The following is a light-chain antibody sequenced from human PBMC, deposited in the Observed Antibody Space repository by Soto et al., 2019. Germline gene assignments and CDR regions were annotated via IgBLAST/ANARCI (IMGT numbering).Light chain of an antibody. CDR1: QSVSSN. V-gene: IGKV3-15*01. CDR2: GAS. Sequence: EIVMTQSPATLSVSPGERATLSCRASQSVSSNLAWYQQKPGQAPRLLIYGASTRATGIPARLSGSGSGTEFTRTISSLQSEDFAIYFCQKYNNWPPERTFGQGTKVEIK. J-gene: IGKJ1*01. CDR3: QKYNNWPPERT.